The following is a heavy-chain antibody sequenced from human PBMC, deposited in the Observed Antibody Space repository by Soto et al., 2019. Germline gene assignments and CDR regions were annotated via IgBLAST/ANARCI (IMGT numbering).Heavy chain of an antibody. CDR2: IYYSGST. Sequence: PSETLSLTCTVSGGSISSYYWSWIRQPPGKGLEWIGYIYYSGSTNYNPSLKSRVTISVDTSKNQFSLKLSSVTAADTAVYYCARVLGAWPRYFDYWGQGTLVTVSS. V-gene: IGHV4-59*01. D-gene: IGHD1-26*01. CDR3: ARVLGAWPRYFDY. J-gene: IGHJ4*02. CDR1: GGSISSYY.